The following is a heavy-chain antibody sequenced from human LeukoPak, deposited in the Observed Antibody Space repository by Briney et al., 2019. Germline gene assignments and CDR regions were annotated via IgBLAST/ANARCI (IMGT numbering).Heavy chain of an antibody. CDR3: ARAAPYYYDSSGYSAFDS. J-gene: IGHJ3*02. D-gene: IGHD3-22*01. V-gene: IGHV3-23*01. CDR1: GFTFSNYA. Sequence: GGSLRLSCSASGFTFSNYAMTWVRQAPGKGLEWVSGISGSGDSTYYAGSVKGRFTISRDNSKNTLYLQMNSLRAEDTAVYYCARAAPYYYDSSGYSAFDSWGQGTMVTVSA. CDR2: ISGSGDST.